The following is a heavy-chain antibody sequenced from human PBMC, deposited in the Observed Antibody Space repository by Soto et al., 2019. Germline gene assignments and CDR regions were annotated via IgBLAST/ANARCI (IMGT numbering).Heavy chain of an antibody. CDR3: ARLLVGATYSPSPLLGDAFDI. Sequence: PEALPHTCTGSGGSISSSSYHGGRIRQPPEKGLEWIGSIYYSGSTYYNPPLKSRVTISVDTSKNQFSLKLSSVTAADTAVYYCARLLVGATYSPSPLLGDAFDIWGQGTMVT. CDR2: IYYSGST. CDR1: GGSISSSSYH. J-gene: IGHJ3*02. V-gene: IGHV4-39*01. D-gene: IGHD1-26*01.